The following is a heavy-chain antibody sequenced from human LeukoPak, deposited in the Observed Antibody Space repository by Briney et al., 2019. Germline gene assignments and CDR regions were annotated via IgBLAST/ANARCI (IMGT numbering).Heavy chain of an antibody. CDR3: ARESRHSGSSN. V-gene: IGHV4-30-4*08. CDR2: IYYSGST. Sequence: SETLSLTCTVSGGSINSSSYYWGWIRQPPGKGLEWIGYIYYSGSTYYNPSLKSRVTISVDTSKNQFSLKLSSVTAADTAVYYCARESRHSGSSNWGQGTLVTVSS. J-gene: IGHJ4*02. CDR1: GGSINSSSYY. D-gene: IGHD1-26*01.